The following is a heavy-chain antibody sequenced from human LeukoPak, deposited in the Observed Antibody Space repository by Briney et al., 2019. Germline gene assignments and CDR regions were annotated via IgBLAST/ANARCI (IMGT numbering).Heavy chain of an antibody. V-gene: IGHV3-30-3*01. CDR1: GFTFSSYP. Sequence: GGSLRLSCAASGFTFSSYPMHWVRQAPGRGLEWVAVISSDGTIKYYADSVKGRFTISRDNSKNTLYLQTNSLGVEDTAVYYCVREVVGAIYFDYWGQGALVTASS. CDR2: ISSDGTIK. CDR3: VREVVGAIYFDY. J-gene: IGHJ4*02. D-gene: IGHD1-26*01.